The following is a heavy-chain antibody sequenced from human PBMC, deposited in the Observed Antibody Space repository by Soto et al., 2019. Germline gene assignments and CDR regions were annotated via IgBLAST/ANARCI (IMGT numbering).Heavy chain of an antibody. CDR2: IRISGSTI. Sequence: QVQLVESGGGLVKPGGSLRLSCAASGFTFSDYYMSWIRQAPGKGREWASNIRISGSTIHDADSVKGRFTISRDNAKNSLYLQMNSLRAEDTAVYYCAREPRAGGWQNAFYFDYWGQGTLVTVSS. CDR1: GFTFSDYY. CDR3: AREPRAGGWQNAFYFDY. V-gene: IGHV3-11*01. D-gene: IGHD6-19*01. J-gene: IGHJ4*02.